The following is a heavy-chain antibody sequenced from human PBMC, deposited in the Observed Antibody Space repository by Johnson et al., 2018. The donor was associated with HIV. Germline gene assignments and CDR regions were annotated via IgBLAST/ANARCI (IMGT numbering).Heavy chain of an antibody. V-gene: IGHV3-NL1*01. D-gene: IGHD3-10*01. Sequence: QVQLVESGGGLVQTGGSLRLSCAASGFTFSSYAMHWVRQAPGKGLEWVSVIYSGDNTLYADSVKGRFTISRDNSKNTLYLQMNSLRAEDTALYYCAREVEITMVQGVIIGDAFDIWGQGTMVTVSS. J-gene: IGHJ3*02. CDR2: IYSGDNT. CDR1: GFTFSSYA. CDR3: AREVEITMVQGVIIGDAFDI.